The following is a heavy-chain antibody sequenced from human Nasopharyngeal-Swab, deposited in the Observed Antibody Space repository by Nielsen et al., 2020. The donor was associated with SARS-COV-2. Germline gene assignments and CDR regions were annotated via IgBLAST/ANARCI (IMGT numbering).Heavy chain of an antibody. CDR3: ARALGYCSSTSCAIGY. J-gene: IGHJ4*02. D-gene: IGHD2-2*01. Sequence: ASVKVSCKASGYTFTSYAMHWVRQAPGQRLEWMGWINAGNGNTKYSQKFQGRVTITRDTSASTAYMELSSLRSEDTAVYYCARALGYCSSTSCAIGYWGQGTLVTVSS. CDR2: INAGNGNT. CDR1: GYTFTSYA. V-gene: IGHV1-3*01.